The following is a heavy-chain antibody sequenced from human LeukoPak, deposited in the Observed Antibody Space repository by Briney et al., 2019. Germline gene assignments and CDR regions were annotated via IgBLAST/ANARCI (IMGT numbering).Heavy chain of an antibody. J-gene: IGHJ2*01. CDR3: ARTYGSSGLGYFDL. V-gene: IGHV4-59*01. Sequence: SDTLSLTCTVSGGSISSYYWSWIRQPPGKGLEWIGYTYYSGSTNYSPSLKSRLTISVDTSKNQFSLKLSSVTAADTAVYYCARTYGSSGLGYFDLWGRGTLVTVSS. CDR1: GGSISSYY. D-gene: IGHD6-13*01. CDR2: TYYSGST.